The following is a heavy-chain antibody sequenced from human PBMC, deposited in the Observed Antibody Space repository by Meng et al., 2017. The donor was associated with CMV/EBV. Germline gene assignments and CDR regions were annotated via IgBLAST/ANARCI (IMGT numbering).Heavy chain of an antibody. CDR1: GFTLSSYE. CDR2: IGDSGRTL. J-gene: IGHJ6*02. Sequence: SCAASGFTLSSYEMNWVRQAPGKGLEWIAYIGDSGRTLYYADSVKGRFTISSDNAENSLYLQMKSLRVEDTALYYCARDPGWDYGNQPTHYYGMDVWGQGTTVTVSS. D-gene: IGHD4-11*01. V-gene: IGHV3-48*03. CDR3: ARDPGWDYGNQPTHYYGMDV.